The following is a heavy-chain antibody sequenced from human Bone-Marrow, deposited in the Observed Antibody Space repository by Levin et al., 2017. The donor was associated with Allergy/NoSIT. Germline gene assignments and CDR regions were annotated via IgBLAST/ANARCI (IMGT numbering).Heavy chain of an antibody. J-gene: IGHJ2*01. CDR2: FDPEDGET. Sequence: ASVKVSCKVSGYTLTELSMHWVRQAPGKGLEWMGGFDPEDGETIYAQKFQGRVTMTEDTSTDTAYMELSSLRSEDTAVYYCATDTPPPHGSDISKGASGYFDLWGRGTLVTVSS. V-gene: IGHV1-24*01. CDR3: ATDTPPPHGSDISKGASGYFDL. CDR1: GYTLTELS. D-gene: IGHD5-12*01.